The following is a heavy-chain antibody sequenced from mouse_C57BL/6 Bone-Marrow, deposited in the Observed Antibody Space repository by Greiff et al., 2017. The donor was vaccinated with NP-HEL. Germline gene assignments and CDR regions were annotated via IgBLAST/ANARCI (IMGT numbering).Heavy chain of an antibody. J-gene: IGHJ4*01. CDR1: GYTFTSYW. D-gene: IGHD2-2*01. Sequence: QVQLQPGAELVMPGASVKLSCKASGYTFTSYWMHWVKQRPGQGLEWIGEIDPSDSYTNYNQKFKGKSTLTVDKSSSTAYMQLSSLTSEDSAVYYCARSTMVTTRTGAMDYWGQGTSVTVSS. CDR3: ARSTMVTTRTGAMDY. V-gene: IGHV1-69*01. CDR2: IDPSDSYT.